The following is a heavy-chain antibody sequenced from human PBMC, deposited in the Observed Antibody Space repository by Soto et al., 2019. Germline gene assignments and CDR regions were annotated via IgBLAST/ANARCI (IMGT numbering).Heavy chain of an antibody. Sequence: VGSLRLSCAASGFTFSSFAMSWVRQAPGKGLEWVSAISGSGGSTYYADSVKGRFTISRDNSKNTLYLQMNSLRAEDTAVYYCAKTGMTTVTTAYWGQGTLVTVSS. CDR3: AKTGMTTVTTAY. V-gene: IGHV3-23*01. CDR1: GFTFSSFA. CDR2: ISGSGGST. D-gene: IGHD4-17*01. J-gene: IGHJ4*02.